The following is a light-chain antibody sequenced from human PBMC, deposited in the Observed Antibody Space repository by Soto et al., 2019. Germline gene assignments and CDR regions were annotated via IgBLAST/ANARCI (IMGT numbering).Light chain of an antibody. V-gene: IGKV1-39*01. Sequence: DIQMTQSPSSLSASLGDRVTITCRASQSISSYLNWYQQKPGKAPKLLICAASSLQSGVPSRFSGSGSGTDFTLTISSLQPEDFATYYCQQSYSTPYTFGQGTKLEIK. CDR1: QSISSY. CDR2: AAS. CDR3: QQSYSTPYT. J-gene: IGKJ2*01.